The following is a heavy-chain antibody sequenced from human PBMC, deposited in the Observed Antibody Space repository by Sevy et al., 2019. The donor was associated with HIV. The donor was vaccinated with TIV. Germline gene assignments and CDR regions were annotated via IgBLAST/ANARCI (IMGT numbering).Heavy chain of an antibody. V-gene: IGHV3-49*03. CDR3: TRDVAVAGTDY. J-gene: IGHJ4*02. CDR1: GFTFGDYA. D-gene: IGHD6-19*01. Sequence: GGSLRLSCTASGFTFGDYAMSWFRQAPGKGLEWVGFIRSKAYGGTTEYAASVKGRFTISRDDSKSIAYLQMNSLKTEDTAGYYCTRDVAVAGTDYWGQGTLVTVSS. CDR2: IRSKAYGGTT.